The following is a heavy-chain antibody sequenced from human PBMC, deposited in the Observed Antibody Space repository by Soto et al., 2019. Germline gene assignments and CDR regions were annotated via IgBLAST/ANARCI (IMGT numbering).Heavy chain of an antibody. CDR3: AREWGPYSGGWDDAFDI. J-gene: IGHJ3*02. D-gene: IGHD6-19*01. V-gene: IGHV1-3*01. Sequence: QVQLVQSGAEVKKPGASVKVSCKASGYTFTSYAMHWVRQAPGQRLEWMGWINAGNGNTKYSQKFQGRVTITRDTSASTAYMELSSLRSEDTAVYYCAREWGPYSGGWDDAFDIWGQGTMVTVSS. CDR2: INAGNGNT. CDR1: GYTFTSYA.